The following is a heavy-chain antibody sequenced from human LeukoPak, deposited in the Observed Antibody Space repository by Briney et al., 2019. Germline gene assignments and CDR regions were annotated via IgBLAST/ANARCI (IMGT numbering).Heavy chain of an antibody. CDR1: GFTFSDDY. Sequence: GGSLRLSCAASGFTFSDDYMTWIRQVPGKGLESIAYIGGSGSDPNYADSVRGRFTISRDNARSSLFLQMNSLTAEDSAVYFCVRHTRTAAFWGQGALVTVSS. V-gene: IGHV3-11*06. CDR2: IGGSGSDP. CDR3: VRHTRTAAF. D-gene: IGHD2-15*01. J-gene: IGHJ4*02.